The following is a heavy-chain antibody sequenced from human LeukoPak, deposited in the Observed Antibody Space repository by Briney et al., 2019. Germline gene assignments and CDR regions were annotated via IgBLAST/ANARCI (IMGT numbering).Heavy chain of an antibody. D-gene: IGHD3-9*01. CDR3: ERLIRYFDWFPFDY. Sequence: SESLSLTCTVSGGSISSYYWSWIRQPPEKGLEWIGDIYYSGSTNYNPSLKRRVTISVDTSKNQFSLKLSSVTAADTAVYHCERLIRYFDWFPFDYWGQGTLVTVSS. V-gene: IGHV4-59*08. CDR2: IYYSGST. CDR1: GGSISSYY. J-gene: IGHJ4*02.